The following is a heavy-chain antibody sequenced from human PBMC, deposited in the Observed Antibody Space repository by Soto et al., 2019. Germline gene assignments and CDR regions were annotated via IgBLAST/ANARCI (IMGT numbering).Heavy chain of an antibody. D-gene: IGHD2-21*02. J-gene: IGHJ4*02. CDR1: GGSSSSHS. V-gene: IGHV4-34*01. CDR2: IHHDGST. Sequence: ATLSLTCAISGGSSSSHSKSWVRQPPGKGLEWIGEIHHDGSTNYNPSLKSRVTISENTSKNHFSLELSSVTAADTAVYYCATYDVGTIIQDYWGQGTLVTVSS. CDR3: ATYDVGTIIQDY.